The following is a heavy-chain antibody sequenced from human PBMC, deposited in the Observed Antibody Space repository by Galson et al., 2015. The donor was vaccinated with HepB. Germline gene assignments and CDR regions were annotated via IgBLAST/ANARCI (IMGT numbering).Heavy chain of an antibody. D-gene: IGHD3-22*01. V-gene: IGHV1-69*02. CDR1: GGTFSSYT. Sequence: SVKVSCKASGGTFSSYTISWVRQAPGQGLEWMGRIIPILGIANYAQKFQGRVTITADKSTSTAYMELRSLRSDDTAVYYCARTVGITMIVVVITDFDWFDPWGQGTLVTVSS. CDR2: IIPILGIA. CDR3: ARTVGITMIVVVITDFDWFDP. J-gene: IGHJ5*02.